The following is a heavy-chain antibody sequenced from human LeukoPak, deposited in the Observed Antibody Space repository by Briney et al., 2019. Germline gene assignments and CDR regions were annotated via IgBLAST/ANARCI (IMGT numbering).Heavy chain of an antibody. CDR1: GYTFTSYA. CDR2: INTNTGNP. J-gene: IGHJ4*02. V-gene: IGHV7-4-1*02. CDR3: ARERPGVIFDY. Sequence: ASVKVSCKASGYTFTSYAMAWVRQAPGQGLEWMGWINTNTGNPTYAQDFTGRFVFSLDTSVSTAYLQISTLKAEDIAVYYCARERPGVIFDYWGQGTLVTVSS. D-gene: IGHD3-10*01.